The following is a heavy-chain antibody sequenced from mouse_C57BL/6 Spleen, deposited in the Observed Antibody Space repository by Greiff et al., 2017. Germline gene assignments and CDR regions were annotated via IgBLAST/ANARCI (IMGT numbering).Heavy chain of an antibody. V-gene: IGHV1-64*01. J-gene: IGHJ4*01. CDR1: GYTFTSYW. CDR3: AREEASDGSYAMDY. CDR2: IHPNSGST. D-gene: IGHD1-1*01. Sequence: VQLQQPGAELVKPGASVKLSCKASGYTFTSYWMHWVKQRPGQGLEWIGMIHPNSGSTNYNEKFKSKATLTVDKSSSTAYMQLSSLTSEDAAVYYCAREEASDGSYAMDYWGQGTSVTVSS.